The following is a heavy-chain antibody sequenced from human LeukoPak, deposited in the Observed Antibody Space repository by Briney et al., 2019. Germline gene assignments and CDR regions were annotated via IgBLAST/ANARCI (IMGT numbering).Heavy chain of an antibody. J-gene: IGHJ4*02. CDR3: AKGSYYDSSGSFYFDY. CDR1: GFTFSSYA. CDR2: ISGSGDNT. D-gene: IGHD3-22*01. V-gene: IGHV3-23*01. Sequence: GGSLRLSCGASGFTFSSYAMSWVRQAPGKGLEWVSGISGSGDNTYYADSVKGRFTISRDNSKNTLYVQVNSLGTEGTAAYYCAKGSYYDSSGSFYFDYWGQGTLVTVSS.